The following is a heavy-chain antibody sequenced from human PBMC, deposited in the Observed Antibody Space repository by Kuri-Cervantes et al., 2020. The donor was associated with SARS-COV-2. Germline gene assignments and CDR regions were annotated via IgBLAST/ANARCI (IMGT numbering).Heavy chain of an antibody. D-gene: IGHD2-2*01. Sequence: SETLSLTCTVSGGSISSGDYYWSWIRQPPGKGLEWIGYIYYSGSTYYNPSLKSRVTISVDTSKNQFSLKLSSVTAADTAVYYCARSRGYCSCTSCFYYYGMDVWGQGTTVTVSS. CDR2: IYYSGST. J-gene: IGHJ6*02. V-gene: IGHV4-30-4*01. CDR3: ARSRGYCSCTSCFYYYGMDV. CDR1: GGSISSGDYY.